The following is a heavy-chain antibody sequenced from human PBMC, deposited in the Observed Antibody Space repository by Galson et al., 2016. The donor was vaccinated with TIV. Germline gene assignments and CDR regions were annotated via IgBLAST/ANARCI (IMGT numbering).Heavy chain of an antibody. J-gene: IGHJ5*02. CDR2: ISAGGIT. CDR3: AKDNFGGNFSGWLDP. CDR1: GFTFGSFA. D-gene: IGHD4-23*01. V-gene: IGHV3-23*01. Sequence: SLRLSCAASGFTFGSFAMTWVRQAPGKGLEWVASISAGGITYYAGSVKGRLTISRDNSKNTLYVQMNSLRAEDTAVYYCAKDNFGGNFSGWLDPWGQGTLVTVSS.